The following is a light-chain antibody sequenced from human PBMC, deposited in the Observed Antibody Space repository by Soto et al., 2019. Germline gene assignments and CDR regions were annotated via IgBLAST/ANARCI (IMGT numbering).Light chain of an antibody. V-gene: IGKV3-15*01. CDR2: GAS. Sequence: EIVMTQSPATLSVSPGERAIFSCRASQSVSSNLAWYQQKPGQAPRLLIYGASFRATGIPARFSGGGSGTEFTLTISNLQSEDFAVYYCYRGTFGQGTKLEIK. CDR3: YRGT. CDR1: QSVSSN. J-gene: IGKJ2*02.